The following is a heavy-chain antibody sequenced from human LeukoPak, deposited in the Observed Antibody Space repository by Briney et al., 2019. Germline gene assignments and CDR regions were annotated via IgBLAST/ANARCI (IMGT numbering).Heavy chain of an antibody. D-gene: IGHD2-2*01. V-gene: IGHV3-74*01. J-gene: IGHJ4*02. CDR1: GFTFSTYW. Sequence: GGSLRLSCAASGFTFSTYWMHWVRQAPGTGLVWVSLINSDGSSTNYADSVKGRFTISRDNAKNTLYLQMNSLGAEDTAVYYCATDVPAVTIFGYWGQGTLVTVSS. CDR2: INSDGSST. CDR3: ATDVPAVTIFGY.